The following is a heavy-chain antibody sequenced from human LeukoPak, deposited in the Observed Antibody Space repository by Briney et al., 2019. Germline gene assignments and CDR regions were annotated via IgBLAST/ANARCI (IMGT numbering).Heavy chain of an antibody. CDR2: ISSSSSTI. V-gene: IGHV3-48*01. D-gene: IGHD3-22*01. Sequence: GGSLRLSCAASGFTFSSYWMHWVRQAPGKGLEWVSYISSSSSTIYYADSVKGRFTISRDNAKNSLYLQMNSLRAEDTAVYYCARGAYYYEDWGQGTLVTVSS. CDR3: ARGAYYYED. CDR1: GFTFSSYW. J-gene: IGHJ4*02.